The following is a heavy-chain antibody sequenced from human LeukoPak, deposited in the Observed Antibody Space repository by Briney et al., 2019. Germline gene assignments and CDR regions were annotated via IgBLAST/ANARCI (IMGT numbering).Heavy chain of an antibody. D-gene: IGHD1-1*01. V-gene: IGHV1-69*13. CDR3: ARAPTTGNWFDP. CDR2: IIPIFGTA. J-gene: IGHJ5*02. CDR1: GGTFSSYA. Sequence: SVKVSCKASGGTFSSYAISWVRQAPGQGLEWMGGIIPIFGTANYAQKLQGRVTITADESTSTAYMELSSLRSEDTAVYYCARAPTTGNWFDPWGQGTLVTVSS.